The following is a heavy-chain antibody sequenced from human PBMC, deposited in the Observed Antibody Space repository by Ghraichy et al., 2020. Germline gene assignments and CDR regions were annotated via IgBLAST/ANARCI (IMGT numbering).Heavy chain of an antibody. Sequence: SVKVSCKASGGTFSSYAISWVRQAPGQGLEWMGGIIPIFGTANYAQKFQGRVTITADKSTSTAYMELSSLRSEDTAVYYCARAWFRESTTTNFDYWGQGTLVTVPS. CDR1: GGTFSSYA. CDR3: ARAWFRESTTTNFDY. J-gene: IGHJ4*02. CDR2: IIPIFGTA. V-gene: IGHV1-69*06. D-gene: IGHD3-10*01.